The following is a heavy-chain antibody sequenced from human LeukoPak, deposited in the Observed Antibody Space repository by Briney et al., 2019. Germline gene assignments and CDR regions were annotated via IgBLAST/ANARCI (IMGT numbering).Heavy chain of an antibody. Sequence: GGSLRLSCAASGFTFSSYAMSWVRQAPGKGLEWVAAISGSGGSTYYADSVKGRFTISRDNSKNTLYLQMNSLRAEDTAVYYCAKDRAVTSTGYDYWGQGTLVTVSS. D-gene: IGHD3-9*01. V-gene: IGHV3-23*01. CDR2: ISGSGGST. CDR3: AKDRAVTSTGYDY. CDR1: GFTFSSYA. J-gene: IGHJ4*02.